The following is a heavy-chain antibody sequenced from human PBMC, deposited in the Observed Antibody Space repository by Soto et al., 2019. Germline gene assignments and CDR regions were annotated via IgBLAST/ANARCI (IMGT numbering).Heavy chain of an antibody. V-gene: IGHV3-33*01. CDR3: ARELTGSFVS. CDR1: GFTFSSYG. J-gene: IGHJ4*02. D-gene: IGHD7-27*01. CDR2: IWYDGSKK. Sequence: QVQLVESGGGVVQPGRSLRLSCAASGFTFSSYGMHWVRQALGKGLEWVSVIWYDGSKKYYADSVKGRFTISRDNSKNTLYLQMNSLRAEDTAVYYCARELTGSFVSWGQGTLVTVSS.